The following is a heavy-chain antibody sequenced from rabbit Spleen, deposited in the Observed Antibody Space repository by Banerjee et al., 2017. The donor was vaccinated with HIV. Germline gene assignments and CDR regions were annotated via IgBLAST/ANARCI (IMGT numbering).Heavy chain of an antibody. D-gene: IGHD8-1*01. V-gene: IGHV1S40*01. CDR2: IDSGSSGFT. CDR1: GVSFSSNYY. Sequence: QSLEESGGDLVKPGSSLPLTCTASGVSFSSNYYMCWVRQAPGKGLEWIACIDSGSSGFTYFASWAKGRFTISKTSSTTVTLQMTSLTVADTATYFCARDTGSSFSSYGMDLWGPGTRVTVS. J-gene: IGHJ6*01. CDR3: ARDTGSSFSSYGMDL.